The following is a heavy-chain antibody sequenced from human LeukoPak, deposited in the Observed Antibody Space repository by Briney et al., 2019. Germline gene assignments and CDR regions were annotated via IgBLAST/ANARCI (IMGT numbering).Heavy chain of an antibody. CDR3: ASSGYSYGYLSQHYYFDY. J-gene: IGHJ4*02. Sequence: GASVKVFCKASGGTFSSYAISWVRQAPGQGLEWMGGIIPIFGTANYAQKFQGRVTITTDESTSTAYMELSSLRSEDTAVYYCASSGYSYGYLSQHYYFDYWGQGTLVTVSS. CDR1: GGTFSSYA. V-gene: IGHV1-69*05. D-gene: IGHD5-18*01. CDR2: IIPIFGTA.